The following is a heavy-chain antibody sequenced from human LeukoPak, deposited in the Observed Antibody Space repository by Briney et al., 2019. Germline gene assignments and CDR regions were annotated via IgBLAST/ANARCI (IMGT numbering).Heavy chain of an antibody. Sequence: GGSLRLSCAASEFTFSSYSMNWVRQAPGKGLEWVSYITNSGNSKSYADSVKGRFTISRDNTKNSLYLQMNSLRAEDTAVYYCARSSSGWWSEFDYWGQGTLVTVSS. D-gene: IGHD6-19*01. CDR3: ARSSSGWWSEFDY. CDR1: EFTFSSYS. J-gene: IGHJ4*02. V-gene: IGHV3-48*01. CDR2: ITNSGNSK.